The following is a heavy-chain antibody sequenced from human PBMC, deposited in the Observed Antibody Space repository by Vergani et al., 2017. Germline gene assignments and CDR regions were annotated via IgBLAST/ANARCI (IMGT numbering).Heavy chain of an antibody. V-gene: IGHV3-30*03. CDR3: APVPDPAATRFDY. J-gene: IGHJ4*02. CDR1: GFTFSSYG. Sequence: QVQLVESGGGVVQPGRSLRLSCAASGFTFSSYGMHWVRQAPGKGLEWVAVISYDGSNKYYADSVKGRFTISRDNSKNTLYLQMNSLRAEDTAVYYCAPVPDPAATRFDYWGQGTLVTVSS. CDR2: ISYDGSNK. D-gene: IGHD2-15*01.